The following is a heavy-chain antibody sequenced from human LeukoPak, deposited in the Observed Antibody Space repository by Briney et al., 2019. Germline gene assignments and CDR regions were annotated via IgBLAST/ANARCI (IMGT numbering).Heavy chain of an antibody. D-gene: IGHD3-10*01. V-gene: IGHV3-11*04. CDR3: ARHRGLLWFPSPHDAFDN. Sequence: GGSLRLSCAASGFTFSDYYMSWIRQAPGKGLEWVSYISSSGSTIYYADSVKGRFTISRDNAKNSLYLQMNSLRAEDTAVYYCARHRGLLWFPSPHDAFDNWGQGTMVTVSS. CDR1: GFTFSDYY. CDR2: ISSSGSTI. J-gene: IGHJ3*02.